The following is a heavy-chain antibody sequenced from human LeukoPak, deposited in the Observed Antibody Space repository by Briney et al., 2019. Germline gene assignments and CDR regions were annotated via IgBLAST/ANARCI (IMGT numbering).Heavy chain of an antibody. CDR1: GGSFSGYY. D-gene: IGHD3-10*01. J-gene: IGHJ5*02. Sequence: SETLSLTCAVYGGSFSGYYWSWFRQPPGKGLEWIGEINHSGSTNYNPSLKSRVTISVDTSKNQFSLKLSSVTAADTAVYYCARGRVTYYYGSGRLVNWFDPWGQGTLVTVSS. CDR2: INHSGST. CDR3: ARGRVTYYYGSGRLVNWFDP. V-gene: IGHV4-34*01.